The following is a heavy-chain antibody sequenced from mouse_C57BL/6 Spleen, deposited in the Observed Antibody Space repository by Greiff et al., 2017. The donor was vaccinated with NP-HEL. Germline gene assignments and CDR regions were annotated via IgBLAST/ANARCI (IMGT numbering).Heavy chain of an antibody. CDR1: GYTFTDYN. J-gene: IGHJ4*01. Sequence: VHVKQSGPELVKPGASVKIPCKASGYTFTDYNMDWVKQSHGKSLEWIGDINPNNGGTIYNQKFKGKATLTVDKSSSTAYMELRSLTSEDTAVYCCARNPTWGAMDYWGQGTSVTVSS. D-gene: IGHD1-1*01. V-gene: IGHV1-18*01. CDR2: INPNNGGT. CDR3: ARNPTWGAMDY.